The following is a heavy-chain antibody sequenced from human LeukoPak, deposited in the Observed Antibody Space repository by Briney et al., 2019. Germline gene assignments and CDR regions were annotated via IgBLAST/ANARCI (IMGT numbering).Heavy chain of an antibody. V-gene: IGHV4-4*02. D-gene: IGHD6-19*01. CDR3: AREQQWLDQSYFDY. J-gene: IGHJ4*02. CDR2: IYPSGTT. CDR1: GAYISSSNW. Sequence: SETLSLTCTVSGAYISSSNWWSWVRQPPGKGLEWIAEIYPSGTTNYNPSLKSRVTISVDKSRNQFSLKLSSVTVADTAVYYCAREQQWLDQSYFDYWGQGTLVTVSS.